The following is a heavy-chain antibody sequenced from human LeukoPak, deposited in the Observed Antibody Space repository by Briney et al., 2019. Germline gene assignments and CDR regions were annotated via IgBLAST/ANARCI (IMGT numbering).Heavy chain of an antibody. CDR3: ARDPYDSSGPYYFDY. D-gene: IGHD3-22*01. Sequence: PGGSLRLSCAASGFTFSSYWMGWVRQAPGKGLEWVANIKQDGSEKYYVDSVKGRFTISRDNAKNSLYLQMNSLRAEDTAVYYCARDPYDSSGPYYFDYWGQGTLVTVSS. CDR2: IKQDGSEK. V-gene: IGHV3-7*01. CDR1: GFTFSSYW. J-gene: IGHJ4*02.